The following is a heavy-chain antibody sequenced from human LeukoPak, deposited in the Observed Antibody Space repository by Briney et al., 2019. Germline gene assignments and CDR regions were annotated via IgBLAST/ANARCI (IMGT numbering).Heavy chain of an antibody. J-gene: IGHJ3*02. CDR2: ISYDGGNK. CDR3: AKGTHYYDSSGYWGAFDI. D-gene: IGHD3-22*01. V-gene: IGHV3-30*18. CDR1: GFAFSSND. Sequence: GGSLRLSCAASGFAFSSNDIHWVRQAPGKGLEWVVVISYDGGNKYYADSVKGRFAISRDNSKNTLYLQMNSLRAEDTAVYYCAKGTHYYDSSGYWGAFDIWGQGTMVTVSS.